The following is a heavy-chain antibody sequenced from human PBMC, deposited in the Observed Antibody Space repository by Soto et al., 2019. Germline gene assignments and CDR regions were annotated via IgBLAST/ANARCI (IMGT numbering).Heavy chain of an antibody. CDR3: AKERGEIGLPLFDN. V-gene: IGHV3-23*01. Sequence: GGSLRLSCAASGFTFTNYAMSWVRQAPGKGLEWVSGISASGGAYYTDSVKGRVIISRDNTKNTLYLQMNSLRAEDTAVYYCAKERGEIGLPLFDNWGQGTLVTVSS. J-gene: IGHJ4*02. CDR1: GFTFTNYA. CDR2: ISASGGA.